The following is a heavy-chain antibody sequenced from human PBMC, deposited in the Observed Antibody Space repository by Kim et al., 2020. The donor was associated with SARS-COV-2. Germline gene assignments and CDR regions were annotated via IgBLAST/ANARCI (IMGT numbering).Heavy chain of an antibody. CDR1: GFTFSSYA. CDR2: ISGSGGST. V-gene: IGHV3-23*01. CDR3: AKETGYSSGWYLSPTDY. J-gene: IGHJ4*02. D-gene: IGHD6-19*01. Sequence: GGSLRLSCAASGFTFSSYAMSWVRQAPGKGLEWVSAISGSGGSTYYADSVKGRFTISRDNSKNTLYLQMNSLRAEDTAVYYCAKETGYSSGWYLSPTDYWGQGTLVTVSS.